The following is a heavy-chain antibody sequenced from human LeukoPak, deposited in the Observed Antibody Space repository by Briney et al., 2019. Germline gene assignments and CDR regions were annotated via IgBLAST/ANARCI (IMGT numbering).Heavy chain of an antibody. J-gene: IGHJ4*02. CDR2: INPNSGGT. CDR3: ARGYEKTGYVGSPDY. D-gene: IGHD5-18*01. V-gene: IGHV1-2*02. Sequence: ASVKVSCKASGYTFTGYYMHWVRQAPGQGLEWMGWINPNSGGTNYAQKFQGRVTMTRDTSISTAYMELSRLRSDDTAVYYCARGYEKTGYVGSPDYWGRGTLVTVSS. CDR1: GYTFTGYY.